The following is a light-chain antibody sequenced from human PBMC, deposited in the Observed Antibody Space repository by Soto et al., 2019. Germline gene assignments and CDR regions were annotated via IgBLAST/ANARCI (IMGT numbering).Light chain of an antibody. V-gene: IGKV2-30*01. J-gene: IGKJ1*01. Sequence: DVVMTQYPLSLPVTLGQPASISCKSSQSLVFSDGNAYLHWFQQRPGQSPRRLIYRASNRDSGVPDRFSGSWSGTDFTLQNNGVEAEDVGVYYCMQATHWPPTFGRGTRVEIK. CDR3: MQATHWPPT. CDR1: QSLVFSDGNAY. CDR2: RAS.